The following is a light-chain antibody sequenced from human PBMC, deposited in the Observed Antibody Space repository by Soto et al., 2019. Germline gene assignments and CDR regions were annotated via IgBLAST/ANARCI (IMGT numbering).Light chain of an antibody. CDR2: DVS. CDR1: SSDVGGYNF. CDR3: CSYAGSYTYYV. J-gene: IGLJ1*01. Sequence: QSVLTQPRSVSGSPGQSVAISCTGTSSDVGGYNFVSWYQQHPGKAPKLLMYDVSKRPSGVPARFSGSKSGNTASLTISGFQVDDEADYYCCSYAGSYTYYVFGTGTKVTVL. V-gene: IGLV2-11*01.